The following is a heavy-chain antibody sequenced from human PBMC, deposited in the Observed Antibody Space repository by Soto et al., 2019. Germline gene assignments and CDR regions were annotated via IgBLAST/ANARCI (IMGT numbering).Heavy chain of an antibody. CDR3: AREGDSSGWYSDNYYYYGMDV. CDR2: ISAYNGNT. V-gene: IGHV1-18*01. Sequence: ASVKVSCKASGDTFTNSAFIWVRQAPGQGLEWMGWISAYNGNTNYAQKLQGRVTMTTDTSTSTAYMELRSLRSDDTAVYYCAREGDSSGWYSDNYYYYGMDVWGQGTTVTVSS. D-gene: IGHD6-19*01. J-gene: IGHJ6*02. CDR1: GDTFTNSA.